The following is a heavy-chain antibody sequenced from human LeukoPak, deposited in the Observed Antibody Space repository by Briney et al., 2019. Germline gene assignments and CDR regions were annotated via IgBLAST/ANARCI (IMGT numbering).Heavy chain of an antibody. CDR2: INHSGST. CDR1: GGSISSYY. Sequence: PSETLSLTCTVSGGSISSYYWSWIRQPPGKGLEWIGEINHSGSTNYNPSLKSRVTISVDTSKNQFSLKLSSVTAADTAVYYCARGSWPYYFDYWGQGTLVTVSS. J-gene: IGHJ4*02. V-gene: IGHV4-34*01. D-gene: IGHD6-13*01. CDR3: ARGSWPYYFDY.